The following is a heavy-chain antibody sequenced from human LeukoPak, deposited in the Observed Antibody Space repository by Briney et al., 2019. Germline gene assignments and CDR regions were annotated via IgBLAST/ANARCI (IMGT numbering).Heavy chain of an antibody. D-gene: IGHD1-7*01. CDR2: ISAYNGNT. CDR3: ARGTTAFDY. V-gene: IGHV1-18*04. J-gene: IGHJ4*02. CDR1: GYTFTGYY. Sequence: ASVKVSCTASGYTFTGYYMHWVRQAPGQGLERMGWISAYNGNTNYAQKLQGRVTMTTDTSTSTAYMELRSLRSDVTAVYYCARGTTAFDYWGQGTLVTVPS.